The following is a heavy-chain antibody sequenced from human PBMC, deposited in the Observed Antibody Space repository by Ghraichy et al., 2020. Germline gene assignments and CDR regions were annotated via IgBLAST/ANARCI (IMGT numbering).Heavy chain of an antibody. Sequence: SETLSLTCTVSGGSISSYYWSWIRQPPGKGLEWIGYIYYSGSTNYNPSLKSRVTISVDTSKNQFSLKLSSVTAADTAVYYCARGITIFGVVIERFGWFDPWGQGTLVTVSS. CDR2: IYYSGST. CDR3: ARGITIFGVVIERFGWFDP. J-gene: IGHJ5*02. CDR1: GGSISSYY. V-gene: IGHV4-59*01. D-gene: IGHD3-3*01.